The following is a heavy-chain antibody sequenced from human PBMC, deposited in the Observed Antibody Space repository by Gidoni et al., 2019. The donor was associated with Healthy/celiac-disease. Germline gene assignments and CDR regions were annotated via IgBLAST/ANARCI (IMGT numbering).Heavy chain of an antibody. V-gene: IGHV3-23*01. J-gene: IGHJ5*02. Sequence: EVQLLESGGGLVQPGGSLRLSCAASGFTFSSYAMSWVRQAPGKGLEWVSAISGSGGSTYYTDSVKGRFTISRDNSKNTLYLQMNSLRAEDTAVYYGAKEAAHEVVPAAMYSSSWGFDPWGQGTLVTVSS. CDR2: ISGSGGST. CDR1: GFTFSSYA. D-gene: IGHD2-2*01. CDR3: AKEAAHEVVPAAMYSSSWGFDP.